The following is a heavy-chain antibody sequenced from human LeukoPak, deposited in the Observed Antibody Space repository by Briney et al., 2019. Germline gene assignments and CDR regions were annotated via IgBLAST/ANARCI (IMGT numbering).Heavy chain of an antibody. CDR2: IYYSGST. CDR1: GGPISSYY. CDR3: ARGLLSSGYYTDY. V-gene: IGHV4-59*01. Sequence: PSETLSLTCTVSGGPISSYYWSWIRQPPGKGLEWIGYIYYSGSTNYNPSLKSRVTISVDTSKNQFSLKLSSVTAADTAVYYCARGLLSSGYYTDYWGQGTLVTVSS. J-gene: IGHJ4*02. D-gene: IGHD3-22*01.